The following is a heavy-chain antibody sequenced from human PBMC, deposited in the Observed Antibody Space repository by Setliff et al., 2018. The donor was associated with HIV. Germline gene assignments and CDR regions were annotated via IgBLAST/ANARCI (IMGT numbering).Heavy chain of an antibody. CDR1: GESFSGFY. CDR3: ARRFGASYLFSGYMDV. Sequence: LSLTCAVYGESFSGFYWNWVRQPPGKGLEWIGEINPSGSTNYNPSLKSRVTISVDKAKNQFSLKLTSVTDADTAVYFCARRFGASYLFSGYMDVWGKGTTVTVSS. V-gene: IGHV4-34*01. J-gene: IGHJ6*03. CDR2: INPSGST. D-gene: IGHD1-26*01.